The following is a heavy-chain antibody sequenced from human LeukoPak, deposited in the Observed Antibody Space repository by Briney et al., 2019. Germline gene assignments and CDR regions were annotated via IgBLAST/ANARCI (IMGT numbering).Heavy chain of an antibody. CDR1: RFTLSNYW. V-gene: IGHV3-7*01. CDR2: IKQDGSET. J-gene: IGHJ4*02. D-gene: IGHD6-19*01. CDR3: ARQRGSGCPFY. Sequence: GGSLRLSCAASRFTLSNYWMSWVRQAPGKGLEWVANIKQDGSETHYVDSVKGRFTISRDNAKNSLSLQMNSLRAEDTAVYYCARQRGSGCPFYWGQGTLVTVSS.